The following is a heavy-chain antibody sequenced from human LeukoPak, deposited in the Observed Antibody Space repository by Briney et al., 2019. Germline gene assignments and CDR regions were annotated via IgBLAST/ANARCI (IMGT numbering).Heavy chain of an antibody. CDR3: AKKLLYYDFWSGYSFDY. V-gene: IGHV3-30*02. CDR1: GFIFSNYG. Sequence: GGSLRLSCVTSGFIFSNYGMHWVRQAPGKGLEWLTFIQFDGSNKLYADSVKGRFTISRDNSKNTLYLQMNSLRAEDTAVYYCAKKLLYYDFWSGYSFDYWGQGTLVTVSS. D-gene: IGHD3-3*01. CDR2: IQFDGSNK. J-gene: IGHJ4*02.